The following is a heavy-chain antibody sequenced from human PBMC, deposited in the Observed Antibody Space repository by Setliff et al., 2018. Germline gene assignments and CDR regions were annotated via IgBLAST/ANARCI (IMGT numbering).Heavy chain of an antibody. J-gene: IGHJ4*02. CDR2: IYYSGST. CDR3: AKGRGEMDS. V-gene: IGHV4-59*01. Sequence: KTSETLSLTWTVSGGSISSYYWSWIRQPAGKGLEWIGYIYYSGSTDSHPPLKSRVSISIDTSKNQFSLNVRSVTAADTAIYYCAKGRGEMDSWGQGILVTVSS. CDR1: GGSISSYY. D-gene: IGHD3-10*01.